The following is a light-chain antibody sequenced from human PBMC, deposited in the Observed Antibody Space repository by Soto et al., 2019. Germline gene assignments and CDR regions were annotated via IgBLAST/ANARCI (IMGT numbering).Light chain of an antibody. J-gene: IGKJ1*01. CDR3: QHYVSFSSWT. CDR2: RAS. Sequence: DIQMTQSPSTLSASVGDRVTITCRASQSISSWLAWYQQKPGKTPKLLIYRASTSESGVPSRFSGSGSGTELTLTISSLQPDDFATYYCQHYVSFSSWTFGQGTKVEVK. CDR1: QSISSW. V-gene: IGKV1-5*03.